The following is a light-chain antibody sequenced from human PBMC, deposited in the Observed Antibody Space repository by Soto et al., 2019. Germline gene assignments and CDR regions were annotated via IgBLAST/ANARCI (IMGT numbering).Light chain of an antibody. V-gene: IGLV2-23*02. CDR2: EVS. CDR1: SSDVGSYNL. CDR3: CSYAGSSTSYV. J-gene: IGLJ1*01. Sequence: QSALTQPASVPGSPGQSITISCTGTSSDVGSYNLVSWYQQHPGKAPKLMIYEVSKRPSGVSNRFSGSKSGNTASLTISGLQAEDEADYYCCSYAGSSTSYVFGTGTKLTVL.